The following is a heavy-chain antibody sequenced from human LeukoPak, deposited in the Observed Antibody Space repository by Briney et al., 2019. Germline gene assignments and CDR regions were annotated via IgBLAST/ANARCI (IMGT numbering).Heavy chain of an antibody. CDR3: AKEDCSGGSCYENDAFDI. CDR1: GFTFSSYG. CDR2: ISYDGSNK. J-gene: IGHJ3*02. Sequence: PGRSLRLSCAASGFTFSSYGMHWVRQAPGKGLEWVAVISYDGSNKYYADSVKGRITISRDNSKNTLYLQMNSLRAEDTAVYYCAKEDCSGGSCYENDAFDIWGQGTMVTVSS. V-gene: IGHV3-30*18. D-gene: IGHD2-15*01.